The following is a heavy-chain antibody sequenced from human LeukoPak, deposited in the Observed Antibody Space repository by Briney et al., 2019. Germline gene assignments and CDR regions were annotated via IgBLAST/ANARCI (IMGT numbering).Heavy chain of an antibody. Sequence: SETLSLTCAVSGDFFSSHSWTWIRPSPGTGLEWIGYISHIGRTNYNPSLKSRVTISIDTSKNQFSLKLRSVTAADTAVYYCARDLVTVTKGFDIWGQGTMVSVSS. CDR1: GDFFSSHS. J-gene: IGHJ3*02. CDR2: ISHIGRT. V-gene: IGHV4-59*11. CDR3: ARDLVTVTKGFDI. D-gene: IGHD4-17*01.